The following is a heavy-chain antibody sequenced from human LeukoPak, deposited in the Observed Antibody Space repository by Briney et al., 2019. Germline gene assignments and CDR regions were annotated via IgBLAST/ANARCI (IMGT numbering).Heavy chain of an antibody. CDR3: ARGQNYYDSSGYYGIDC. V-gene: IGHV1-2*02. J-gene: IGHJ4*02. CDR2: INPNNGGT. CDR1: GYTFTGYY. Sequence: ASVKVSYKASGYTFTGYYIHWVRQAPGQGREWMGWINPNNGGTNYVQKFQDRVTMTRDTSISTAYMELRRLRSDDTAVYYCARGQNYYDSSGYYGIDCWGQGTLVTVSS. D-gene: IGHD3-22*01.